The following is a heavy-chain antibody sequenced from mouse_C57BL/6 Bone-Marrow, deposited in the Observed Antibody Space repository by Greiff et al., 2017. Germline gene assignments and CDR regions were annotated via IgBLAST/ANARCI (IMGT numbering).Heavy chain of an antibody. CDR3: ARLGYGNSYY. Sequence: QVQLQQPGAELVKPGASVKLSCKASGYTFTSYWMHWVKQRPGQGLEWIGMIHPNSGSTNYNEKVKSKATLTVDKSSSTAYMQLSSLTSEDSAVYYCARLGYGNSYYWGQGTTLTVSS. J-gene: IGHJ2*01. D-gene: IGHD2-1*01. CDR2: IHPNSGST. V-gene: IGHV1-64*01. CDR1: GYTFTSYW.